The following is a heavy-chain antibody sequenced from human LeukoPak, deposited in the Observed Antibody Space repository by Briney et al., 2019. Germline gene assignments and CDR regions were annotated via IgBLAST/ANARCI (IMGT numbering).Heavy chain of an antibody. D-gene: IGHD2-15*01. CDR3: ARDGWPAFDY. J-gene: IGHJ4*02. Sequence: NPSETLSLTCTVSGDSISRYYWSWIRQPPGKGLEWIGYIYHSGSTNYNPSLKSRVTISVDTSKNQFSLKLSSVTAADTAVYYCARDGWPAFDYWGQGTLVTVSS. CDR1: GDSISRYY. V-gene: IGHV4-59*01. CDR2: IYHSGST.